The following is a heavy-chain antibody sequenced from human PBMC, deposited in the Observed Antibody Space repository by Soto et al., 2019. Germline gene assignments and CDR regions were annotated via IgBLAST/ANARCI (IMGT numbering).Heavy chain of an antibody. CDR2: INPSGGST. J-gene: IGHJ6*03. Sequence: QVQRVQSGAEVKKPGASVKVSCKASGYTFTSYYMHWVRQAPGQGLEWMGIINPSGGSTSYAQKFQGRVTMTRDTSTSTVYMELSSLRSEDTAVYYCARDTNQAVPYYYYMDVWGKGTTVTVSS. V-gene: IGHV1-46*03. CDR1: GYTFTSYY. CDR3: ARDTNQAVPYYYYMDV. D-gene: IGHD1-1*01.